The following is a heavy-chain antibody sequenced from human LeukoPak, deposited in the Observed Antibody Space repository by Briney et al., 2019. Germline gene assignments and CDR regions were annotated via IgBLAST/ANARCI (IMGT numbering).Heavy chain of an antibody. D-gene: IGHD6-13*01. CDR3: ARGIAAADYYYYMDV. J-gene: IGHJ6*03. CDR1: GYTFTSYA. CDR2: INAGNGNT. V-gene: IGHV1-3*03. Sequence: ASVKVSCKASGYTFTSYAMHWVRQAPGQRLEWMGWINAGNGNTKYSQEFQGRVTITRDTSASTAYMELSSLRFEDMAVYYCARGIAAADYYYYMDVWGKGTTVTVSS.